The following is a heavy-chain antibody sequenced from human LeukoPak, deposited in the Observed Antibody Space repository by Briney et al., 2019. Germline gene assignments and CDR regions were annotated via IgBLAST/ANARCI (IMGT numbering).Heavy chain of an antibody. CDR3: ARATTVTGPDV. D-gene: IGHD4-17*01. Sequence: GGSLRLCCAASGFTFSSYAMHWVRQAPGKGLEWVAVISYDGSNKYYADSVKGRFTISRDNSKNTLYLQMNSLRAEDTAVYYCARATTVTGPDVWGQGTTVTVSS. CDR2: ISYDGSNK. V-gene: IGHV3-30-3*01. CDR1: GFTFSSYA. J-gene: IGHJ6*02.